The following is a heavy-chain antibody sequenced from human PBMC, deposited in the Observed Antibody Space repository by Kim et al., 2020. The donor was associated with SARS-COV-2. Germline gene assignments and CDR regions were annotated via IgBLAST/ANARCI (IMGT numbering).Heavy chain of an antibody. D-gene: IGHD4-17*01. Sequence: ASVKVSCKASGYTFTSYYMHWVRQAPGQGLEWMGIINPSGGSTSYAQKFQGRVTMTRYTSTSTVYMELSSLRSEDTAVYYCARDLTTVVIPSGYYYGMDVWGQGTTVTVSS. CDR1: GYTFTSYY. CDR2: INPSGGST. J-gene: IGHJ6*02. CDR3: ARDLTTVVIPSGYYYGMDV. V-gene: IGHV1-46*01.